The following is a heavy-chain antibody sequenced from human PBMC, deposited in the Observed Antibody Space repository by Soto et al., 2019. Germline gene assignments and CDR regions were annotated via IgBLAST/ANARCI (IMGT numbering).Heavy chain of an antibody. CDR1: GGSLSSGTYY. CDR3: ARDLLDTTVDYYFDS. V-gene: IGHV4-30-4*01. Sequence: SETLSLTCTVSGGSLSSGTYYWSWIRQPPGKGLAWIGYIYHSGSSQSNPSLKSRVTISIDTSKNQFSLELRSVTAADTAVYYCARDLLDTTVDYYFDSWGPGRLVTVSS. D-gene: IGHD4-17*01. CDR2: IYHSGSS. J-gene: IGHJ4*02.